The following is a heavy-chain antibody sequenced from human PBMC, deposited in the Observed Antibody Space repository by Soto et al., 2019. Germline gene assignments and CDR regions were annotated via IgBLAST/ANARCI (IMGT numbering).Heavy chain of an antibody. CDR1: GYTFTSYD. V-gene: IGHV1-8*01. CDR2: MNPNSGNT. D-gene: IGHD3-10*01. CDR3: ARGFTMVRGVQIQNWFDP. Sequence: GASVKVSCKASGYTFTSYDINWVRQATGQGLEWMGWMNPNSGNTGYAQKFQGRVTMTRNTSISTAYMELSSLRSEDTAVYYCARGFTMVRGVQIQNWFDPCGQGTLVTVSS. J-gene: IGHJ5*02.